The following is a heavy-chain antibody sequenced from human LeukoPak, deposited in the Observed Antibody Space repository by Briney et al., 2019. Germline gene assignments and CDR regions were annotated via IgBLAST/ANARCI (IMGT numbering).Heavy chain of an antibody. V-gene: IGHV4-61*01. CDR3: ARREGIIASADYFDY. D-gene: IGHD6-13*01. CDR1: GGSVSSDSHC. Sequence: PSETLSLTCTVSGGSVSSDSHCWSWIRQTPGKGLEWIGWIYHTGSANYNPSLKSRVTISVDTSKNQFFLKLNSVTAADTAVYYCARREGIIASADYFDYWGQGTLVTVSS. J-gene: IGHJ4*02. CDR2: IYHTGSA.